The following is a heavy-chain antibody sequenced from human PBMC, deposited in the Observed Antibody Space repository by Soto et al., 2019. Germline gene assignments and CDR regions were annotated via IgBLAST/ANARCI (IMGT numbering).Heavy chain of an antibody. CDR2: MNPNSGNT. V-gene: IGHV1-8*01. J-gene: IGHJ3*02. D-gene: IGHD4-17*01. Sequence: GASVKVSCKASGYTFTSYAINWVRQATGQGLEWMGWMNPNSGNTGYAQKFQGRVTMTRNTSISTAYMELSSLRSEDTAVYYCARGRIRWGGAFDIWVQGTMVTVSS. CDR1: GYTFTSYA. CDR3: ARGRIRWGGAFDI.